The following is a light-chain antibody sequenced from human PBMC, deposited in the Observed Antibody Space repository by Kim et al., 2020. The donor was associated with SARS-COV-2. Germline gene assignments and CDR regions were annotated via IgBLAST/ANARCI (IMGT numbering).Light chain of an antibody. J-gene: IGLJ3*02. CDR2: DVS. CDR3: SSYTSSSTWV. Sequence: GQSITICCTGTSSDVGGYNYVSWYQQHPGKAPKLMIYDVSNRPSGVSNRFSGSKSGNTASLTISGLQAEDEADYYCSSYTSSSTWVFGGGTKLTVL. CDR1: SSDVGGYNY. V-gene: IGLV2-14*03.